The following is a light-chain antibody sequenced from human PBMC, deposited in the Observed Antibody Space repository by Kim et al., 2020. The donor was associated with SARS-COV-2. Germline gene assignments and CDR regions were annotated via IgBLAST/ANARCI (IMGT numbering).Light chain of an antibody. CDR1: QGISSY. CDR3: KLIKSNPRST. Sequence: IQLTQSPSSLSASVGDRVTITCRASQGISSYLAWYQQAPGKAPKLLIYAASTLQSGVPSRFSGSGSGTDFTLTISSLQPEDFATYNCKLIKSNPRSTSGQGTKLDI. CDR2: AAS. J-gene: IGKJ1*01. V-gene: IGKV1-9*01.